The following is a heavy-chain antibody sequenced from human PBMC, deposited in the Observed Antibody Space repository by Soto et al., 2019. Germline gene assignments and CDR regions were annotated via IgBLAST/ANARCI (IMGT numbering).Heavy chain of an antibody. Sequence: KASGYTFTRYDINWVRQATGQGLEKMGWMNPNSGNTGYAQKFQGRVTMTRNTSISTAYMELSSLRSEDTAVYYCARRTIFIGAYYYGMDXWG. CDR2: MNPNSGNT. CDR3: ARRTIFIGAYYYGMDX. V-gene: IGHV1-8*01. D-gene: IGHD3-9*01. J-gene: IGHJ6*02. CDR1: GYTFTRYD.